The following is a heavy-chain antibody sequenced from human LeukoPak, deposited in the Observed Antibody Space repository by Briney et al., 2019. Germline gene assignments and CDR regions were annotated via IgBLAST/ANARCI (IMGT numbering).Heavy chain of an antibody. CDR1: GDSVSSNSAA. J-gene: IGHJ4*02. Sequence: SPTLSLTCAISGDSVSSNSAAWNWIRQSPSRGLEWLGRTYYRSKWYNDYAVSVKSRITINPDPSQNQFSLQLNSMTPEDTAVYYCARDRDDYDSSGYDYWGQGTLVTVSA. CDR2: TYYRSKWYN. D-gene: IGHD3-22*01. V-gene: IGHV6-1*01. CDR3: ARDRDDYDSSGYDY.